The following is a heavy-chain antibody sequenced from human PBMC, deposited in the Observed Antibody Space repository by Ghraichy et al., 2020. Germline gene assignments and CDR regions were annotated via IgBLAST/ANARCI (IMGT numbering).Heavy chain of an antibody. V-gene: IGHV3-21*01. CDR2: ISSSSSYI. D-gene: IGHD3-16*01. J-gene: IGHJ4*02. CDR1: GFTFSSYS. CDR3: ARGPAGHDYVWGSQTWAYYFDY. Sequence: LTFAASGFTFSSYSMNWVRQAPGKGLEWVSSISSSSSYIYYADSVKGRFTISRDNAKNSLYLQMNSLRAEDTAVYYCARGPAGHDYVWGSQTWAYYFDYWGQGTLVTVSS.